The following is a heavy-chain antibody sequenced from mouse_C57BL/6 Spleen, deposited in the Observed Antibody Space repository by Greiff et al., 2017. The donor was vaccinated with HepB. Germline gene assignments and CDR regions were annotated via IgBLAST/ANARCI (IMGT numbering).Heavy chain of an antibody. CDR3: ARPYGNYVYYAMDY. CDR1: GFTFSDYY. V-gene: IGHV5-12*01. D-gene: IGHD2-1*01. J-gene: IGHJ4*01. Sequence: EVKLMESGGGLVQPGGSLKLSCAASGFTFSDYYMYWVRQTPEKRLEWVAYISNGGGSTYYPDTVKGRFTISRDNAKNTLYLQMSRLKSEDTAMYYCARPYGNYVYYAMDYWGQETSVTVSS. CDR2: ISNGGGST.